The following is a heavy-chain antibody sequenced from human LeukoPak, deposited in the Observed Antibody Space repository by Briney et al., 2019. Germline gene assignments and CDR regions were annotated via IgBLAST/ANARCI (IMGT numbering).Heavy chain of an antibody. Sequence: GRSLRLSCAASGFTLSSYAMHWVRQAPGKGLEWVAVISYDGSNKYYADSVKGRFTISRDNSKNTLYLQVNSLRAEDTAVYYCAREALAAAGGFDYWGQGTLVTVSS. CDR3: AREALAAAGGFDY. J-gene: IGHJ4*02. CDR1: GFTLSSYA. D-gene: IGHD6-13*01. CDR2: ISYDGSNK. V-gene: IGHV3-30*04.